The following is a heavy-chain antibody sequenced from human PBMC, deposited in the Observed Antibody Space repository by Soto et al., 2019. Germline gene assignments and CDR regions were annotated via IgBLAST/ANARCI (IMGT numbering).Heavy chain of an antibody. CDR3: ARLEGLATISYYFDF. Sequence: QLQLQESGPGLVKPSETLSLTCIVSGGSVSSSNYYWGWVRQSPGKGLEWIGSIYYSGNTYYNPSRESRVTLSLHKSNNEFSLKVISVTAADSAVYYCARLEGLATISYYFDFWGQGSLVTVSS. CDR1: GGSVSSSNYY. CDR2: IYYSGNT. V-gene: IGHV4-39*01. J-gene: IGHJ4*02. D-gene: IGHD3-9*01.